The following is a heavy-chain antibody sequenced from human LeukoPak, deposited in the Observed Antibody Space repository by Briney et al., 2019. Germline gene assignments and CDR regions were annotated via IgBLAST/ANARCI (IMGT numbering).Heavy chain of an antibody. D-gene: IGHD3-22*01. CDR2: IWFDGSNK. CDR3: ARDLDYYDSSGYYY. CDR1: GITFSSYG. J-gene: IGHJ4*02. Sequence: GRSLRLSCAASGITFSSYGMHWVRQAPGKGLEWVAIIWFDGSNKYYADSVKGRFTISRDNSKNTLYLQMNSLRAEDTAVYYCARDLDYYDSSGYYYWGQGTLVTVSS. V-gene: IGHV3-33*01.